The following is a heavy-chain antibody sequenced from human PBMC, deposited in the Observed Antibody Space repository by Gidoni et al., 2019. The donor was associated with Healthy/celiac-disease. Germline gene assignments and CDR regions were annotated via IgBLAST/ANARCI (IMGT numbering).Heavy chain of an antibody. J-gene: IGHJ4*02. D-gene: IGHD1-26*01. CDR2: IYYSGST. Sequence: QVQLQESGPGLVKPSQTLSLTCTVSGGSISSGGYYWSWFRQHPGKGLEWIGYIYYSGSTYYNPSLKSRVTISVDTSKNQFSLKLSSVTAADTAVYYCARDRGGVGATDYWGQGTLVTVSS. CDR1: GGSISSGGYY. CDR3: ARDRGGVGATDY. V-gene: IGHV4-31*03.